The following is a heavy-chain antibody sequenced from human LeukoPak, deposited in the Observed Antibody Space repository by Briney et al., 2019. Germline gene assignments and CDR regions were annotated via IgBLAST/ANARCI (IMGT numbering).Heavy chain of an antibody. CDR3: ARDPSFESYYYYYYMDV. CDR2: ISYDGSSK. V-gene: IGHV3-30*04. CDR1: GFTFSSYA. Sequence: GGSLRLSCAASGFTFSSYAMHWVRQAPGKGLEWVAVISYDGSSKYYADSVKGRFTISRDNSKNTLYLQMNSLRAEDTAVYYCARDPSFESYYYYYYMDVWGKGTTVTVSS. D-gene: IGHD2/OR15-2a*01. J-gene: IGHJ6*03.